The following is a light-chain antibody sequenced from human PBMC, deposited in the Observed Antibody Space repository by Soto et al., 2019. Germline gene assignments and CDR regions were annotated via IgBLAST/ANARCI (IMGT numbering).Light chain of an antibody. CDR1: QSMSSY. CDR3: QQSYSTPRGT. CDR2: AAS. V-gene: IGKV1-39*01. J-gene: IGKJ1*01. Sequence: DIQMTQSPSSLSASVGYRVTITCXASQSMSSYLNWYQQKPGKAPKLLIYAASSLQSGVPSRFSGSGSGTDFTLTISSLQPEDFATYYCQQSYSTPRGTFGQGTKVDI.